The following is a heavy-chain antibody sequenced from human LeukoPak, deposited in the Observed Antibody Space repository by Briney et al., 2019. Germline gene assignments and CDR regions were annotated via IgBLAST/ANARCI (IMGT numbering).Heavy chain of an antibody. CDR1: GDSVSSNTAA. J-gene: IGHJ4*02. CDR2: TFHRSKWYN. Sequence: SQTLSLTCAISGDSVSSNTAAWNWIRQSPSRGLEWLVRTFHRSKWYNDYAVSVKSRITIKPDTSKNQFPLQLNSVTPEDTALYYCAREFTIIGGIINPFDYWGQGALVTVS. CDR3: AREFTIIGGIINPFDY. V-gene: IGHV6-1*01. D-gene: IGHD3-10*01.